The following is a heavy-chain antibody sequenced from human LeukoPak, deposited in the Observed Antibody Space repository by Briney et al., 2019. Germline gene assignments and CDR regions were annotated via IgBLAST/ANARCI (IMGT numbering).Heavy chain of an antibody. Sequence: GGSLRLSCAASGFTFSSYAMSWVRQAPGKGLEWVSAISGSGGSTYYADSVKGRFTISRDNSKNTLYLQMNSLRAEDTAVYYCARDDNYYDSSGYPRLWGQGTLVTVSS. D-gene: IGHD3-22*01. V-gene: IGHV3-23*01. CDR2: ISGSGGST. J-gene: IGHJ4*02. CDR3: ARDDNYYDSSGYPRL. CDR1: GFTFSSYA.